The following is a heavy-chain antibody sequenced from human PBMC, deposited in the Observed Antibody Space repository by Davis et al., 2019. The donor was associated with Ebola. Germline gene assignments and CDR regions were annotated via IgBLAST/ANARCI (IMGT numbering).Heavy chain of an antibody. V-gene: IGHV3-48*01. Sequence: GESLKISCAASGFTFSSYSMNWVRQAPGKGLEWVSYISSSSTIYYADSVKGRFTISRDNSKNTLYLQMNSLRAEDTAVYYCAREYYDFWSGYYSWFDPWGQGTLVTVSS. J-gene: IGHJ5*02. CDR3: AREYYDFWSGYYSWFDP. CDR2: ISSSSTI. CDR1: GFTFSSYS. D-gene: IGHD3-3*01.